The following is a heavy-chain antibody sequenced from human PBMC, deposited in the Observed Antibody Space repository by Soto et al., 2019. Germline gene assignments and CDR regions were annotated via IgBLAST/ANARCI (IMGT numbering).Heavy chain of an antibody. CDR2: IIPVRTVT. CDR3: ARRRYGGTDGYTRVYYGIAV. J-gene: IGHJ6*02. CDR1: GSTFSSYT. D-gene: IGHD2-21*02. V-gene: IGHV1-69*02. Sequence: QVQLVQSGAEVRKPGSSVKVSCMASGSTFSSYTVHWVRPAPGKGLEWFGRIIPVRTVTDYARRFQGGVTIAADRSAKAASMELTSMTSEDKADYYCARRRYGGTDGYTRVYYGIAVGGQGTTVPVTS.